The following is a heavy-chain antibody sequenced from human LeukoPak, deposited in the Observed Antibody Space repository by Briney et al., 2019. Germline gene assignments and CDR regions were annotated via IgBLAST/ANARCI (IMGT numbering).Heavy chain of an antibody. D-gene: IGHD4-23*01. CDR2: IKQDGSEK. CDR3: ARAAVKEGEDAEKPNWFDP. CDR1: GFTFSSYW. J-gene: IGHJ5*02. Sequence: QSGGSLRLSCAASGFTFSSYWMSWVRQAPGKGLEWVANIKQDGSEKYYVDSVKGRFTISRDNAKNSLYLQMNSLRAEDTAVYYCARAAVKEGEDAEKPNWFDPWGQGTLVTVSS. V-gene: IGHV3-7*01.